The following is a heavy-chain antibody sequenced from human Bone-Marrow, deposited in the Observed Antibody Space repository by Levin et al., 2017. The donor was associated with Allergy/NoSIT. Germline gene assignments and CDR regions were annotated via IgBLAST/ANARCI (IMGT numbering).Heavy chain of an antibody. V-gene: IGHV5-51*01. J-gene: IGHJ6*02. D-gene: IGHD2-15*01. CDR2: VYPADSDA. CDR1: GYSFISYW. Sequence: AGESLKISCQGSGYSFISYWIAWVRQMPGKGLEWMGSVYPADSDATYNPSFLGQVSLSVDKSLNTAYLQWSRLKPSDTAMYYCAKIDSHSGYGMNVWGQGTTVTVSS. CDR3: AKIDSHSGYGMNV.